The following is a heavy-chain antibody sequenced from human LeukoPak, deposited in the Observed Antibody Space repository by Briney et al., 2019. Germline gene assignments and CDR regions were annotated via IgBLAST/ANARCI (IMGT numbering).Heavy chain of an antibody. CDR3: ATSGSASGTLRGRSDY. J-gene: IGHJ4*02. CDR2: IKQDGSQK. V-gene: IGHV3-7*01. CDR1: GFTFSSYW. D-gene: IGHD6-13*01. Sequence: GGSLRLSCAASGFTFSSYWMSWARQAPGMGLEWVANIKQDGSQKFYVDSVKGRFIISRDNAQNSLYLQMNSLTAEDTAVYYCATSGSASGTLRGRSDYWGQGTLVTVSS.